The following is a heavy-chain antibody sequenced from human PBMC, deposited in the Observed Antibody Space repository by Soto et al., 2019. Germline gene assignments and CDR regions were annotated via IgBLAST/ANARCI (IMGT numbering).Heavy chain of an antibody. CDR2: IWYDGSSK. Sequence: QVQLVESGGGVVQPGRSLRLSCAASGFTFSSYAMHWVRQAPGKGLEWVAVIWYDGSSKYYADSVKGRFTISRDNSNNTVSLHMSSLRAEDTAVYYCTKSEAVGGGNTHLEYWGQGTLVLVSP. V-gene: IGHV3-33*06. J-gene: IGHJ4*02. CDR1: GFTFSSYA. CDR3: TKSEAVGGGNTHLEY. D-gene: IGHD2-15*01.